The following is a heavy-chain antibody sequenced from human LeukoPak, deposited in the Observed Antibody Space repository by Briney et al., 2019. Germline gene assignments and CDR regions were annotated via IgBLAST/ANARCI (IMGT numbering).Heavy chain of an antibody. CDR2: IIPIFGTA. CDR1: GGTFCSCA. CDR3: ARVPSYDSSGYHAFDI. V-gene: IGHV1-69*13. Sequence: SVKVSCEASGGTFCSCAISWVRQAPGQGLEWMGGIIPIFGTANYEQKFQGRVTITADESTSTAYMELSSLRSEDTAVYYCARVPSYDSSGYHAFDIWGQGTMVTVSS. D-gene: IGHD3-22*01. J-gene: IGHJ3*02.